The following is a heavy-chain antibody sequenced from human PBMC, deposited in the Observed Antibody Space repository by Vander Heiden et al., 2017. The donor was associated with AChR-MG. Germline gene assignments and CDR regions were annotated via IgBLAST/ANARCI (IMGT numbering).Heavy chain of an antibody. CDR2: IHADGTT. D-gene: IGHD3-10*01. CDR1: GVTVSANS. J-gene: IGHJ4*02. Sequence: EVQLVESGGGLVQPGGSLRLSGAASGVTVSANSMAWVRRAPGKGLEWVSSIHADGTTYYAESVKGRLSTSRDKSKNTLYLQLNNARAEDTAVYYCARDSHYGMGRCDTWGQGTLVTVS. CDR3: ARDSHYGMGRCDT. V-gene: IGHV3-66*01.